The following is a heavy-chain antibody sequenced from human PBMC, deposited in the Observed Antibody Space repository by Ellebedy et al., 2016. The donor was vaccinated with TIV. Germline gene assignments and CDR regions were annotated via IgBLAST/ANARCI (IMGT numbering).Heavy chain of an antibody. CDR2: ISGSDGST. Sequence: GESLKISCAASGFTFSSYAMSWVRQAPGKGLEWVSSISGSDGSTYYADSVKGRFTVSRDNSKNTLYLQMNSLRAEDTALYYCAKARSGVAAAGTNYWGQGTLVTVSS. CDR3: AKARSGVAAAGTNY. J-gene: IGHJ4*02. D-gene: IGHD6-13*01. V-gene: IGHV3-23*01. CDR1: GFTFSSYA.